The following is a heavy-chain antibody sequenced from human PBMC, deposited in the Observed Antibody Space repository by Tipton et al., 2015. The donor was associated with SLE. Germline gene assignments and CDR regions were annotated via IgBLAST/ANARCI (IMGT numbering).Heavy chain of an antibody. CDR2: ISGSGGSP. CDR3: AKKGYYGSGSYYYFDY. V-gene: IGHV3-23*01. Sequence: SLRLSCAASGFTFSSYAMSWVRQAPGKGLEWVSAISGSGGSPYYADSVKGRFSISRGNSKNTLYLQMNSLRAEDTAVYYCAKKGYYGSGSYYYFDYWGQGTLVTVSS. D-gene: IGHD3-10*01. J-gene: IGHJ4*02. CDR1: GFTFSSYA.